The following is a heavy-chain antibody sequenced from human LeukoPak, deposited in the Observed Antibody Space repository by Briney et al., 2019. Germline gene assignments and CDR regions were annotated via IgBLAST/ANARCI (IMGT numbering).Heavy chain of an antibody. Sequence: PGGSLRLSCAASGFTFSSYSMNWVRQAPGKGLEWVSSISSSSSYIYYADSVKGRFTISRDNAKNSLYLQMNSLRAEDTAVYYCARAPSGDYYDSSGPPDYWGQGTLVTVSS. V-gene: IGHV3-21*01. D-gene: IGHD3-22*01. J-gene: IGHJ4*02. CDR2: ISSSSSYI. CDR3: ARAPSGDYYDSSGPPDY. CDR1: GFTFSSYS.